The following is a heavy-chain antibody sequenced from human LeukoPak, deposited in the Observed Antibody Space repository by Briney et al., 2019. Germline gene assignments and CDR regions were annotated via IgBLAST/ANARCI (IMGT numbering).Heavy chain of an antibody. J-gene: IGHJ4*02. CDR1: GGSISSGSYY. CDR3: VRDWNWGPDH. V-gene: IGHV4-61*02. Sequence: SQTLSLTCTVSGGSISSGSYYWSWIRQPAGKGLEWIGRIYTSGSTNYNPSLKSRVTISVDTSKNQFSLKLSSVTAADTAVYFCVRDWNWGPDHWGQGTLVTVFS. CDR2: IYTSGST. D-gene: IGHD3-16*01.